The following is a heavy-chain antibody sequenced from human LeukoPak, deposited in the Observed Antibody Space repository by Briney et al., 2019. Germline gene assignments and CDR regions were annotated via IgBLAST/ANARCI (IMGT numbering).Heavy chain of an antibody. CDR2: ISAYNGNT. CDR1: GYTFTSYG. CDR3: ARHYDSSGYFPTYYMDV. Sequence: GASVKVSCKASGYTFTSYGISWVRQAPGQGLEWMGWISAYNGNTNYAQKLQGRVTMTTDTSTSTAYMELRSLRSDDTAVYYCARHYDSSGYFPTYYMDVWGKGTTVTVSS. D-gene: IGHD3-22*01. J-gene: IGHJ6*03. V-gene: IGHV1-18*01.